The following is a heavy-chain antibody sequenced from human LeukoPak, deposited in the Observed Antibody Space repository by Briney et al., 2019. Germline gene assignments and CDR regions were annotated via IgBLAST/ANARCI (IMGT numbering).Heavy chain of an antibody. CDR3: ARDKRRRLDVSYGMDV. V-gene: IGHV3-66*01. CDR1: GFTVSSNY. D-gene: IGHD3-16*01. Sequence: GGSLRLSCAASGFTVSSNYISWVRQAPGKGLEWVSVIYSGGSTYYADSVKGRFTISRDNSKNTLYLQMNSLRAEDTAVYYCARDKRRRLDVSYGMDVWGQGTTVTVSS. CDR2: IYSGGST. J-gene: IGHJ6*02.